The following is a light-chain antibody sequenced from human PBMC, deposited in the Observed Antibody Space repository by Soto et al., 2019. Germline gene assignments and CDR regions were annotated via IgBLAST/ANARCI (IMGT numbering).Light chain of an antibody. V-gene: IGLV2-11*01. Sequence: QSVLTQPHSASGSPGQSVTISCTGTSSDVGAYNFASWYQQRPGTAPRLIIYDVNKRPSGVPDRFSGSKSGNTASLTISGLQAEDEADYYCCSYAGNYKYVFGSGTKVTVL. CDR2: DVN. J-gene: IGLJ1*01. CDR1: SSDVGAYNF. CDR3: CSYAGNYKYV.